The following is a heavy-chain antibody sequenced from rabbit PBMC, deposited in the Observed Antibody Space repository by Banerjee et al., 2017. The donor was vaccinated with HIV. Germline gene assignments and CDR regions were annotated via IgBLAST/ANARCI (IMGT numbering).Heavy chain of an antibody. CDR3: ARSTSGYTTDAFDP. D-gene: IGHD1-1*01. Sequence: QSLEESGGDLVKPGASLTLTCTASGISFSSSYYMCWVRQAPGKGLEWIGCIYAGSGSTWYASWAKGRFTISKTSSTTVTLQMTSLTAADTATYFCARSTSGYTTDAFDPWGPGTLVTVS. J-gene: IGHJ2*01. CDR1: GISFSSSYY. CDR2: IYAGSGST. V-gene: IGHV1S40*01.